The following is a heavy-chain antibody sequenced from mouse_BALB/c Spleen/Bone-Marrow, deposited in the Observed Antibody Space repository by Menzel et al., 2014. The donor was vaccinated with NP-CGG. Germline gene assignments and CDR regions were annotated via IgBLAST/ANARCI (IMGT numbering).Heavy chain of an antibody. V-gene: IGHV1S56*01. J-gene: IGHJ1*01. CDR2: IFPGDSTT. CDR1: GNTFTSYD. CDR3: VRSRLRDWYFDV. Sequence: VQLQESGVELVKPGASVKLSCKASGNTFTSYDINWVRQRPEQGLEWIGWIFPGDSTTKYNEKFKGKATLSTDKSSSTVHMQLSRLTSVDPAVYFCVRSRLRDWYFDVWGAGTAVTISS. D-gene: IGHD1-2*01.